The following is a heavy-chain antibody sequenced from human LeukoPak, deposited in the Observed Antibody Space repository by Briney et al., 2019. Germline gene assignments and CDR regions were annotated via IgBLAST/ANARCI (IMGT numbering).Heavy chain of an antibody. Sequence: PSETLSLTCAVSGGSISSSNWWSWVRQPPGKGLEWIGYIYYSGSTYYNPSLKSRVTISVDTSKNQFSLKLSSVTAADTAVYYCARAGDYDSSTIDYWGQGTLVTVSS. CDR3: ARAGDYDSSTIDY. CDR2: IYYSGST. J-gene: IGHJ4*02. D-gene: IGHD3-22*01. CDR1: GGSISSSNW. V-gene: IGHV4-4*02.